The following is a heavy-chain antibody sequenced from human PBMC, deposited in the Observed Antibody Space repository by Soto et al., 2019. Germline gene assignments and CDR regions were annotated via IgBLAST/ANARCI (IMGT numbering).Heavy chain of an antibody. CDR2: VYNSGST. Sequence: PSETLSLTCTVSGGSVSSNYWTWIRQPPGKGLEWIGYVYNSGSTNYNPSLKSRVTISEDTSKSQFSLKVNSMTAADTAVYYCARYRREAVAGYTHDKWGQGILVTVSS. CDR3: ARYRREAVAGYTHDK. V-gene: IGHV4-59*02. J-gene: IGHJ4*02. D-gene: IGHD6-13*01. CDR1: GGSVSSNY.